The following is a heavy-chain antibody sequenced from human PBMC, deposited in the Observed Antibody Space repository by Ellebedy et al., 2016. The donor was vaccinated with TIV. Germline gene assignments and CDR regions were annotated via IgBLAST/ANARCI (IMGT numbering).Heavy chain of an antibody. Sequence: ASVKVSXXASGYTFTDYYIHWVRQAPGQGLEWMGWINPNSGGTNYAQKFQGRVTMTTDTSTSTAYMELRSLRSDDTAVYYCARLPCGSTSCGGAAFDIWGHGTMVTVAS. CDR1: GYTFTDYY. CDR3: ARLPCGSTSCGGAAFDI. V-gene: IGHV1-2*02. J-gene: IGHJ3*02. CDR2: INPNSGGT. D-gene: IGHD2-2*01.